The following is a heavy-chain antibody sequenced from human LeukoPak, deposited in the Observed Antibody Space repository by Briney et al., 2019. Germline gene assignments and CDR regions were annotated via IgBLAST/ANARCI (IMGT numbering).Heavy chain of an antibody. D-gene: IGHD4-23*01. CDR2: IYYSGST. V-gene: IGHV4-30-4*08. Sequence: PSETLSLTCTVSGGSISSGDYYWSWIRQPPGKGLEWIGYIYYSGSTYYNPSLKSRVTISVDTSKNQFSLKLTSVTAADTAVYYCAREGLDYGGTLNWFDPWGQGTLVTVSS. CDR1: GGSISSGDYY. J-gene: IGHJ5*02. CDR3: AREGLDYGGTLNWFDP.